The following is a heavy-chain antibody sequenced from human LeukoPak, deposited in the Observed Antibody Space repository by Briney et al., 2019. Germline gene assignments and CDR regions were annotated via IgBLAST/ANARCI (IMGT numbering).Heavy chain of an antibody. D-gene: IGHD2-15*01. J-gene: IGHJ4*02. CDR2: IYYSGST. CDR3: ARDLNAARTRSFDY. V-gene: IGHV4-30-4*01. Sequence: SETLSLTCTVPGGSISSGDYYWSWIRQPPGKGLEWIGYIYYSGSTYYNPSLKSRVTISVDTSKNQFSLKLSSVTAADTAVYYCARDLNAARTRSFDYWGQGTLVTVSS. CDR1: GGSISSGDYY.